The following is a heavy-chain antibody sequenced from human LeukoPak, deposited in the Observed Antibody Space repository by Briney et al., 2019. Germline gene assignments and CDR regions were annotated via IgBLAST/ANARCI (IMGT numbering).Heavy chain of an antibody. J-gene: IGHJ4*02. Sequence: GSLRLSCAASGFTFSSYAMGWIRQPPGKGLEWIGSMYYRGSTYHNPSLKSRVTISVDTSKNQFSLKLSSVTAADTAVYYCARGKLYYDFWSGYYTGSNFDYWGQGTLVTVSS. V-gene: IGHV4-39*07. CDR2: MYYRGST. CDR1: GFTFSSYA. D-gene: IGHD3-3*01. CDR3: ARGKLYYDFWSGYYTGSNFDY.